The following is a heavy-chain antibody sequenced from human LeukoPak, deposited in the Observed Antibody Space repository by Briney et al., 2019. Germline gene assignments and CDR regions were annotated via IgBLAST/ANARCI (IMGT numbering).Heavy chain of an antibody. CDR2: IYYSGNT. J-gene: IGHJ6*02. D-gene: IGHD6-25*01. CDR3: AKLAAIGALDV. Sequence: PSETLSLTCTVSGASMSSYYWSWIRQPPGKGLEWIAYIYYSGNTNYNPSLKSRVTISIDTSKNQFSLKLTSVTAADTTVYYCAKLAAIGALDVWGQGTTVTVSS. V-gene: IGHV4-59*08. CDR1: GASMSSYY.